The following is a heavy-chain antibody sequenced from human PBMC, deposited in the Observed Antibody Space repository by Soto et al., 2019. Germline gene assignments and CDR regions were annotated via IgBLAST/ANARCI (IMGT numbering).Heavy chain of an antibody. D-gene: IGHD2-2*02. J-gene: IGHJ6*02. CDR3: ARDLGYCSSTSCYIYYYYGMDV. CDR2: IWYDGSNK. CDR1: GFTFSSYG. Sequence: QVQLVESGGGVVQPGRSLRLSCAASGFTFSSYGMHWVRQAPGKGLEWVAVIWYDGSNKYYADSVKGRFTISRDNSKKTLYLQMNSLRAEDTAVYYCARDLGYCSSTSCYIYYYYGMDVWGQGTTVTVSS. V-gene: IGHV3-33*01.